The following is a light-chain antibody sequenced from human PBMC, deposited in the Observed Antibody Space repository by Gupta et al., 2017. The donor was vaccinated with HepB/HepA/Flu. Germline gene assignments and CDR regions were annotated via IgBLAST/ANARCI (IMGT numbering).Light chain of an antibody. CDR3: LQSYSVPHT. CDR1: QNITTY. J-gene: IGKJ2*01. V-gene: IGKV1-39*01. Sequence: IQMTQSPSSLSASVGDRVTISCRASQNITTYLYWYQHKVGKAPDLLIYATMYLQSGVPPRFSGFGTGTEFTLTISGRQPEDFATYYCLQSYSVPHTFGQGTRVEI. CDR2: ATM.